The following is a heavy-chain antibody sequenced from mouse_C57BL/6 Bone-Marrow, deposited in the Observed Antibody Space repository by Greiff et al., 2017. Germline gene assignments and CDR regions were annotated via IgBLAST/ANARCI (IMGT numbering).Heavy chain of an antibody. CDR1: GYTFTSYW. J-gene: IGHJ3*01. Sequence: VQLQQPGAELVKPGASVKLSCKASGYTFTSYWMPWVKQRPGQGLEWIGMIHPNSGSTNYNEKFKSKATLTVDKSSNTAYMQLSSLTSEDSAVYCGARWDSSGFAFAYWGQGTLVTVSA. D-gene: IGHD3-2*02. CDR2: IHPNSGST. V-gene: IGHV1-64*01. CDR3: ARWDSSGFAFAY.